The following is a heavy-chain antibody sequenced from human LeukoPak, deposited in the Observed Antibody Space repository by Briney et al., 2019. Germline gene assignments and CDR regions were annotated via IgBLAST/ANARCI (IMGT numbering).Heavy chain of an antibody. J-gene: IGHJ4*02. CDR1: GFTFSSYS. Sequence: GGSLRLSCAASGFTFSSYSMNWVRQAPGKGLEWVSYISSSSSTIYYADSVKGRFTISRDNAKNSLYLQMNSLRAEDTAVYYCAREYEGQVATWWGYYFDYWGQGTLVTVSS. V-gene: IGHV3-48*04. CDR2: ISSSSSTI. D-gene: IGHD5-12*01. CDR3: AREYEGQVATWWGYYFDY.